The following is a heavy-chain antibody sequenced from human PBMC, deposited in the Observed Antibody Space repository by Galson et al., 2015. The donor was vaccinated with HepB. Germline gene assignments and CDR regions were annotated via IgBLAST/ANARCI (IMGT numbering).Heavy chain of an antibody. CDR1: GFTFSISA. D-gene: IGHD6-19*01. J-gene: IGHJ4*02. V-gene: IGHV3-23*01. Sequence: SLRLSCAASGFTFSISAMSWVRQAPGTGLEWVSSINNSGGVTSYADSVKGRFAVSRDNSKNTRSLQMDRLRVDDTAIYYCASGGWSKFDSWGQGTLVTVSS. CDR2: INNSGGVT. CDR3: ASGGWSKFDS.